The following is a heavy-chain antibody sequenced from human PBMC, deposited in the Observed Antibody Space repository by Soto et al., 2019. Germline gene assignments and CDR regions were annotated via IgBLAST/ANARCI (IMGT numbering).Heavy chain of an antibody. CDR3: ARDRRFLEWLGVDYYYGMDV. J-gene: IGHJ6*02. CDR2: IYYSGST. Sequence: SETLSLTCTVSGGSISSGDYYWSWIRQPPGKGLEWIGYIYYSGSTYYNPSLKSRVTISVDTSKNQFSLKLSSVTAADTAVYYCARDRRFLEWLGVDYYYGMDVWGQGTTVTVSS. V-gene: IGHV4-30-4*01. D-gene: IGHD3-3*01. CDR1: GGSISSGDYY.